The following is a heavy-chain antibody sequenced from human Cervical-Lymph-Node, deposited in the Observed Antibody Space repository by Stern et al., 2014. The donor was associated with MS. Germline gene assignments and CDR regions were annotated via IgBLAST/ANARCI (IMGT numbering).Heavy chain of an antibody. CDR2: INPKNGDT. D-gene: IGHD5-24*01. Sequence: QVQLVESGAEVKKPGASVKVSCETSGFRFTDYYIHWVRQAPGQGLEWMGCINPKNGDTRSAQKFQGRFTMTRDTSISTAYMELNSLKSDDTAMYYCGRGIKTFDPWGQGTLVTVSS. V-gene: IGHV1-2*02. J-gene: IGHJ5*02. CDR1: GFRFTDYY. CDR3: GRGIKTFDP.